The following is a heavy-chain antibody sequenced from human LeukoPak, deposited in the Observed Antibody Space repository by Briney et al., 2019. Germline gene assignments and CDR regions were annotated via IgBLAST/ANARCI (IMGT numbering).Heavy chain of an antibody. CDR3: ARCLRRSSWVSYYYYMDV. Sequence: ASVKVSCKASGYTFTGYYMHWVRQAPGQGLEWMGWINPNSGGTNYAQKFQGRVTMTRDTSISTAYMELSRLRSDDTAVYYCARCLRRSSWVSYYYYMDVWGKGTTVTVSS. CDR2: INPNSGGT. V-gene: IGHV1-2*02. J-gene: IGHJ6*03. D-gene: IGHD6-6*01. CDR1: GYTFTGYY.